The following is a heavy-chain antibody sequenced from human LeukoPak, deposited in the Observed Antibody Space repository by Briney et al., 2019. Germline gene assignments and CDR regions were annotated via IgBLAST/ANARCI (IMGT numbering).Heavy chain of an antibody. CDR2: IYTSGGT. D-gene: IGHD5-12*01. CDR1: GGSISSGSYY. CDR3: AKASALAFDY. Sequence: PSETLSLTCTVSGGSISSGSYYWNWIRQPAGKGLEWIGRIYTSGGTNYNPSLKSRVTISIDTSKNQFSLKVISLTAADTAVYYCAKASALAFDYRGQGTLVTVSS. J-gene: IGHJ4*02. V-gene: IGHV4-61*02.